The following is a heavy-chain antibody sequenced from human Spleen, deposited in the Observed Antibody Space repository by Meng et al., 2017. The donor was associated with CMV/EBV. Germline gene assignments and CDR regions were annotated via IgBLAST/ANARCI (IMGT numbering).Heavy chain of an antibody. CDR2: IYYSGST. CDR3: ARDGSRYSSSWGWIDP. J-gene: IGHJ5*02. D-gene: IGHD6-6*01. Sequence: SETLSLTCTVSGGSISSSSYCWTWIRQPPGKGLEWIGYIYYSGSTNYNPSLKSRVTISVDTSKNQFSLKLSSVTAADTAVYYCARDGSRYSSSWGWIDPWGQGTLVTVSS. CDR1: GGSISSSSYC. V-gene: IGHV4-61*01.